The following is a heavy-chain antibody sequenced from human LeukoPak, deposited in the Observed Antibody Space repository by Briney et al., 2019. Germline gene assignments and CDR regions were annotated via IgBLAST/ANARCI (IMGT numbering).Heavy chain of an antibody. CDR2: IKSKTDGGTT. D-gene: IGHD6-13*01. Sequence: GGSLRLSCAASGFTFSNAWMSWVRQAPGKGLEWVGRIKSKTDGGTTDYAAPVKGRFTISRDDSKNTLYLQMNSLKTEDTAVYYCTTDPAAAGTVLFDCWGQGTLVTVSS. CDR3: TTDPAAAGTVLFDC. CDR1: GFTFSNAW. J-gene: IGHJ4*02. V-gene: IGHV3-15*01.